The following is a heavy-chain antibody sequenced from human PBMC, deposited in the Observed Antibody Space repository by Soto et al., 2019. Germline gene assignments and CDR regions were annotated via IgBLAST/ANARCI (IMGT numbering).Heavy chain of an antibody. V-gene: IGHV1-18*01. Sequence: AAVKVSCKASGYTFTSYGISWVRQAPGQGLEWMGWISAYNGNTNYAQKLQGRVTMTTDTSTSTAYMELRSLRSDDTAVYYCARKLDRDHWFDPWGQGTLVTVSS. CDR3: ARKLDRDHWFDP. J-gene: IGHJ5*02. CDR2: ISAYNGNT. D-gene: IGHD1-1*01. CDR1: GYTFTSYG.